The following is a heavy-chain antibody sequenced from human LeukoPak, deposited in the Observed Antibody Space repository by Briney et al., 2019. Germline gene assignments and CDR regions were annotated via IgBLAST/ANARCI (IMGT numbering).Heavy chain of an antibody. CDR3: AKDRALEMATITPYYYYYYMDV. V-gene: IGHV3-9*01. Sequence: PGGSLRLSCAASGFTFDDYAMHWVRQAPGKGLEWVSGISWNSGSIGYADSVKGRFTISRDNAKNSLYLQMNSLRAEDTALYYCAKDRALEMATITPYYYYYYMDVWGKGTTVTVSS. CDR2: ISWNSGSI. J-gene: IGHJ6*03. D-gene: IGHD5-24*01. CDR1: GFTFDDYA.